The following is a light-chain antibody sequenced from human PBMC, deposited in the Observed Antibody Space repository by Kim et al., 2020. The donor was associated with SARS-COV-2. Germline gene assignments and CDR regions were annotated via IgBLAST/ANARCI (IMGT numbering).Light chain of an antibody. CDR2: DAS. V-gene: IGKV3-11*01. CDR1: QSISDY. Sequence: LSPGERATLSCRASQSISDYLGWYQPKPGQAPRLLIHDASSRATGIPARFSGDGSGTYFTLTISSLEPEDFAVYYCQQRYSWPLTFGGGTKVDIK. J-gene: IGKJ4*01. CDR3: QQRYSWPLT.